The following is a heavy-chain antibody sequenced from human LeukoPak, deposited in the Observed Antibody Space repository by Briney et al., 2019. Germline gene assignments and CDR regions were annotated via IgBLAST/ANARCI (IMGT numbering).Heavy chain of an antibody. CDR2: ISSSSSYI. J-gene: IGHJ6*03. V-gene: IGHV3-21*01. CDR1: GFTFSSYS. Sequence: GGSLRLSCAASGFTFSSYSMNWVRQAPGKGLEWVSSISSSSSYIYYADSVKGRFTISRDNSKNTLYLQMNSLRAEDTAVYYCARGNIWFGELSYEYYYYYMDVWGKGTTVTVSS. CDR3: ARGNIWFGELSYEYYYYYMDV. D-gene: IGHD3-10*01.